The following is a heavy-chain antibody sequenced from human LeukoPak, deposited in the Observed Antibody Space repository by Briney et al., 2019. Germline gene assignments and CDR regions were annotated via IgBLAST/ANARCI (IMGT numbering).Heavy chain of an antibody. CDR3: AKDHTAYSSSSIRSPGDY. J-gene: IGHJ4*02. CDR1: GFTFSSYG. D-gene: IGHD6-6*01. CDR2: IRYDGSNK. V-gene: IGHV3-30*02. Sequence: GGSLRLSCAASGFTFSSYGMHWVRQAPGKGLEWVAFIRYDGSNKYYADSVKGRFTISRDNSKNTLYLQMNSLRAEDTAVYYCAKDHTAYSSSSIRSPGDYWGQGTLVTVSS.